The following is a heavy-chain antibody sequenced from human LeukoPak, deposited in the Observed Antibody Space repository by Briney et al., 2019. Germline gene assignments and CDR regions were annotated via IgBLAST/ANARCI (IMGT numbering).Heavy chain of an antibody. V-gene: IGHV4-34*01. CDR3: ARGYYGSGSHCCHMDV. Sequence: SETLSLTCAVYVGSFSGYYWSWIRQPPGKGLEWIGEINHSGSTNYNSSLKSRVNISVDTSKNQFSLKLSSVTAADTAVYYCARGYYGSGSHCCHMDVWGKGTTIIVS. D-gene: IGHD3-10*01. J-gene: IGHJ6*03. CDR2: INHSGST. CDR1: VGSFSGYY.